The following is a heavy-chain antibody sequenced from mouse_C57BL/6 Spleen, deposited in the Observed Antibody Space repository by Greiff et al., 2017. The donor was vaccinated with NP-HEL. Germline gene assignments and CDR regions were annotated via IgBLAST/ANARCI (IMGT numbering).Heavy chain of an antibody. CDR1: GYTFTDYN. CDR3: ARSDYFDY. J-gene: IGHJ2*01. CDR2: INPNNGGT. V-gene: IGHV1-18*01. Sequence: VHVKQSGPELVKPGASVKIPCKASGYTFTDYNMDWVKQSHGKSLEWIGDINPNNGGTIYNQKFKGKATLTVDKSSSTAYMELRSLTSEDTAVYYCARSDYFDYWGQGTTLTVSS.